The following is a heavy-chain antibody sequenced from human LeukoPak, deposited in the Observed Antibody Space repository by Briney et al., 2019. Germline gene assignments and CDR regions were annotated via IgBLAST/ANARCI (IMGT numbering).Heavy chain of an antibody. CDR3: ARGAFRVVGATPDFDY. V-gene: IGHV1-18*01. CDR2: ISAYNGNT. CDR1: GYTFTSYD. D-gene: IGHD1-26*01. Sequence: ASVKVSCTASGYTFTSYDINWVRQAPGQGLEWMGWISAYNGNTNYAQRFQGRVTMTTDTSTSTAYMELKSLRSDDTAVYYCARGAFRVVGATPDFDYWGQGTLVTVSS. J-gene: IGHJ4*02.